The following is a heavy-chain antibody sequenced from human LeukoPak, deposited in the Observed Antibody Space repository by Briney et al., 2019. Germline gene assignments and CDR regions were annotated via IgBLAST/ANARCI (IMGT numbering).Heavy chain of an antibody. D-gene: IGHD2-15*01. J-gene: IGHJ2*01. V-gene: IGHV4-34*01. CDR2: INHSGST. CDR3: ARGPRIVVRRYFDL. CDR1: GGSFSGYY. Sequence: PSETLSLTCAVYGGSFSGYYWSWIRQPPGKGLEWIGEINHSGSTNYNPSLKSRVTISVDTSKNQFSLKLSSVTAADTAVYYCARGPRIVVRRYFDLWGRGTLVTVSS.